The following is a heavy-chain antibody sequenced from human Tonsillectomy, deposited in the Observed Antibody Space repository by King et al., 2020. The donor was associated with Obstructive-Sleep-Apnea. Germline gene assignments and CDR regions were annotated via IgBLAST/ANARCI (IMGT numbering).Heavy chain of an antibody. Sequence: QLVQSGAEVKKTGESLRISCKGSGYSFTSYWISWLRPMPGKGLEWMGRNDPSDSYTNYSPSFQGHVTTAADKSISTAYLQWSSLKASDTAMYYCARRGVRGSGSYYNRNWFDPWGQGTPVTVSS. D-gene: IGHD3-10*01. J-gene: IGHJ5*02. CDR1: GYSFTSYW. CDR2: NDPSDSYT. V-gene: IGHV5-10-1*03. CDR3: ARRGVRGSGSYYNRNWFDP.